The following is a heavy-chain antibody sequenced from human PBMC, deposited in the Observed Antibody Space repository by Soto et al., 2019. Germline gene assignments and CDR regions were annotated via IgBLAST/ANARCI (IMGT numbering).Heavy chain of an antibody. Sequence: GASVKVSCKASGGTFSSYAISWVRQAPGQGLEWMGGIIPIFGTANYAQKFQGRVTITADESTSTAYMELSSLRSEDTAVYYCASRDSDIVVVPAARGSYFDYWGQGTLVTVSS. CDR3: ASRDSDIVVVPAARGSYFDY. D-gene: IGHD2-2*01. J-gene: IGHJ4*02. CDR2: IIPIFGTA. CDR1: GGTFSSYA. V-gene: IGHV1-69*13.